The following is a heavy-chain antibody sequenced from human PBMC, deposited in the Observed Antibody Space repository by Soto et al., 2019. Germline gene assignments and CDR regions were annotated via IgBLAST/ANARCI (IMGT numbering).Heavy chain of an antibody. CDR2: ISYDGSNK. Sequence: LRLSCAASGFTFSSYGMHWVRQAPGKGLEWVAVISYDGSNKYYADSVKGRFTISRDNSKNTLYLQMNSLRAEDTAVYYCAKDPYTSALDYWGQGTLVTVSS. J-gene: IGHJ4*02. CDR1: GFTFSSYG. V-gene: IGHV3-30*18. D-gene: IGHD2-2*02. CDR3: AKDPYTSALDY.